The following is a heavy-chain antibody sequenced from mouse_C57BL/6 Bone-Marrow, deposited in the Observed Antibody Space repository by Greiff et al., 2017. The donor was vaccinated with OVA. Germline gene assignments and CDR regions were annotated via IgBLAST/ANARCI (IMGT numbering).Heavy chain of an antibody. V-gene: IGHV5-2*01. CDR1: EYEFPSHD. Sequence: DVKLVESGGGLVQPGESLKLSCESYEYEFPSHDMSWVRKTPEKRLELVAAINSDGGSTYYPDTMERRFIISRDTTKKALYLQMSSLRSEDTAFYCERRLGYCDNDFDVWGTGTTVTVSS. CDR2: INSDGGST. J-gene: IGHJ1*03. CDR3: RRLGYCDNDFDV. D-gene: IGHD2-3*01.